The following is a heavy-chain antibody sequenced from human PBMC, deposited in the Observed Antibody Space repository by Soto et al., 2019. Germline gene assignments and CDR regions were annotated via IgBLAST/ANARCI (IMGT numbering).Heavy chain of an antibody. Sequence: XGSLRLSCAASGFAFNRYAMHWVRQAPGKGLEWVSYISSSSSTIYYADSVKGRFTISRDNAKNSLYLQMNSLRDEDTAVYYCATDQEYGDPYYFDYWGQGTLVTVSS. CDR1: GFAFNRYA. D-gene: IGHD4-17*01. CDR3: ATDQEYGDPYYFDY. V-gene: IGHV3-48*02. CDR2: ISSSSSTI. J-gene: IGHJ4*02.